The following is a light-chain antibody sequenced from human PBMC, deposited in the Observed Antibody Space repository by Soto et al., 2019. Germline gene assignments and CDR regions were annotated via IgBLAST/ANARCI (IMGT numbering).Light chain of an antibody. J-gene: IGLJ1*01. CDR3: CSYAGRSDYV. Sequence: QSVLAQPASVSGSPGQSITISCTGTNSNVGNYNPVSWYQQHPGRAPKLLIYEVTKRPSGVSNRFSASKSGNTASLTISGLQAEDEAAYYCCSYAGRSDYVFGTGTKSPS. CDR2: EVT. V-gene: IGLV2-23*02. CDR1: NSNVGNYNP.